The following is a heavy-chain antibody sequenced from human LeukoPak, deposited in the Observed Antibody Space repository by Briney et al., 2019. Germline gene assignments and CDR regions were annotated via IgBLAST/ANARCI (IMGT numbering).Heavy chain of an antibody. V-gene: IGHV3-43D*03. J-gene: IGHJ6*03. CDR2: ITWDGDST. CDR1: GFTFDDYA. Sequence: GGSLRLSCAASGFTFDDYAMHWVRQAPGKGLEWVSLITWDGDSTYYADSVKGRFTISRDNSKNYLYLQMNSLRAEDTAVYYCAREGYDYYYYYMDVWGKGTTVTVSS. CDR3: AREGYDYYYYYMDV. D-gene: IGHD1-1*01.